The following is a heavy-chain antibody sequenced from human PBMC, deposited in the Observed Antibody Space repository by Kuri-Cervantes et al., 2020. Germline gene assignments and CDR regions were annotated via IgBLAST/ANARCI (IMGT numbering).Heavy chain of an antibody. CDR3: ARDRLAMVV. CDR2: IYYSGST. Sequence: GSLRLSCTVSGGSISSYYWSWIRQPPGKGLEWIGYIYYSGSTNYNPPLKSRVTMSVDSSKNQFSLKLTSVTAADTAVYYCARDRLAMVVWGQGALVTVSS. J-gene: IGHJ4*02. V-gene: IGHV4-59*01. CDR1: GGSISSYY. D-gene: IGHD5-18*01.